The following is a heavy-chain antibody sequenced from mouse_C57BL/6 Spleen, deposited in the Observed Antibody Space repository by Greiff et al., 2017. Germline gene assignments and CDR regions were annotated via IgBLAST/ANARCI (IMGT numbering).Heavy chain of an antibody. D-gene: IGHD4-1*02. CDR3: TTQLGRKGY. Sequence: EVHLVESGAELVRPGASVKLSCTASGFNIKDYYMHWVKQRPEQGLEWIGRIDPEDGDTEYAPKFQGKATMTAHTSSNTAYLQLSSLTSEDTAVYYCTTQLGRKGYWGQGTTLTVSS. V-gene: IGHV14-1*01. CDR1: GFNIKDYY. J-gene: IGHJ2*01. CDR2: IDPEDGDT.